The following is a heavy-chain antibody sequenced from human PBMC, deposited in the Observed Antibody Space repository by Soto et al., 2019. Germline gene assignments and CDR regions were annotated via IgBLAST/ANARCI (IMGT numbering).Heavy chain of an antibody. Sequence: SETLSLTCAVSGGSISSSNWWSWVRQPPGKGLEWIGEIYHSGSTNYNPSLKSRVTISVDKSKDQFSLKLSSVTAADTAVYYCARSRLLCFGELSSWFDPWGQGTLVTVSS. D-gene: IGHD3-10*01. CDR3: ARSRLLCFGELSSWFDP. CDR1: GGSISSSNW. V-gene: IGHV4-4*02. J-gene: IGHJ5*02. CDR2: IYHSGST.